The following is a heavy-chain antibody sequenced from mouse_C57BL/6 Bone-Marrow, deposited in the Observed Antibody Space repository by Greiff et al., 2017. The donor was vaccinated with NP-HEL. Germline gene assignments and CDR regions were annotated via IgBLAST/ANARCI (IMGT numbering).Heavy chain of an antibody. Sequence: VQLQQSGAVLVKPGAPVKMSCKASGYTFTSYWITWVKQRPGQGLEWIGDIYPGSGSTNYNEKIKSKATLTVDTSSSTAYMQLSSLASEDSAVYYCERKDDYPAWFAYWGHGTLVTVSA. CDR3: ERKDDYPAWFAY. CDR2: IYPGSGST. V-gene: IGHV1-55*01. CDR1: GYTFTSYW. J-gene: IGHJ3*01. D-gene: IGHD2-4*01.